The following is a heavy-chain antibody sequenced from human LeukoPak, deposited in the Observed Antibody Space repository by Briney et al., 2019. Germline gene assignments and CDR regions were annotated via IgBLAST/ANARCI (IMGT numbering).Heavy chain of an antibody. V-gene: IGHV3-49*04. CDR2: IRANAYGGTT. CDR3: TRDPIRGWRYFDH. Sequence: GGSLRLSCAASGFTVNTNYMSWVRQAPGKGPEWVASIRANAYGGTTLYAASVEGRFIVSRDDSNSVAYLQMSSLKSEDTAIYYCTRDPIRGWRYFDHWGQGALVIVSS. D-gene: IGHD3-10*01. CDR1: GFTVNTNY. J-gene: IGHJ4*02.